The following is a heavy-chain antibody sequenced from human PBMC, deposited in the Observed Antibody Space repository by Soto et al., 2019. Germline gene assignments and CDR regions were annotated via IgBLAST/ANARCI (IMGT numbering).Heavy chain of an antibody. Sequence: LRLSCAASGFTFSSYGIHWARLAPGKGLEWVAFISDDGNNKYYADSVKGRFTISRDNFRNTLYLQMNSLRGEDTAVYYCAKRRNVLRFLEWSSGMEVWGQGTTVTVSS. CDR2: ISDDGNNK. J-gene: IGHJ6*02. V-gene: IGHV3-30*18. CDR1: GFTFSSYG. CDR3: AKRRNVLRFLEWSSGMEV. D-gene: IGHD3-3*01.